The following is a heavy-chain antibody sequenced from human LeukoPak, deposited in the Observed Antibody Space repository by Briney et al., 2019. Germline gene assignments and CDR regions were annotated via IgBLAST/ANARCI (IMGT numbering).Heavy chain of an antibody. CDR2: TYYSGST. CDR1: GVSISSGDYY. V-gene: IGHV4-30-4*01. Sequence: PSETLSLTCTVSGVSISSGDYYRSWIRQPPGKGLEWLGYTYYSGSTYYNPSLKSRVTISVDTSKNQFSLKLSSVTAADTAVYYCARPYYYDSRIDPWGQGTRVTVSS. CDR3: ARPYYYDSRIDP. D-gene: IGHD3-22*01. J-gene: IGHJ5*02.